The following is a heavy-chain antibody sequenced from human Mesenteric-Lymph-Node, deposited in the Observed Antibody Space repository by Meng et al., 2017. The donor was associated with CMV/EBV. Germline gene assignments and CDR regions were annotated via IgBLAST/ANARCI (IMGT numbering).Heavy chain of an antibody. Sequence: ASVKVSCKTSGYTVTGYFLHWVRQVPGQGLEWMGWISAYNGNTNYAQKLQGRVTMTTDTSTSTAYMELRSLRSDDTAVYYCARAAMVRGVIFFWLDYWGQGTLVTVSS. V-gene: IGHV1-18*04. CDR2: ISAYNGNT. CDR3: ARAAMVRGVIFFWLDY. CDR1: GYTVTGYF. D-gene: IGHD3-10*01. J-gene: IGHJ4*02.